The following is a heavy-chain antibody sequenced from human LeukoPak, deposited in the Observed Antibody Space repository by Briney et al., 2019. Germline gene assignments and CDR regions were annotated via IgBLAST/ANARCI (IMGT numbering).Heavy chain of an antibody. Sequence: PGGSLRLSCAASGFIFTNFGMNWVRRAPGKGLEWVSSISSTSSYIYYADSVKGRFTISRDNAKNSLYLQMNSLRAEDTAVYYCAKSSGWNYYYYYMDVWGKGTTVIASS. D-gene: IGHD6-19*01. CDR2: ISSTSSYI. CDR3: AKSSGWNYYYYYMDV. V-gene: IGHV3-21*01. J-gene: IGHJ6*03. CDR1: GFIFTNFG.